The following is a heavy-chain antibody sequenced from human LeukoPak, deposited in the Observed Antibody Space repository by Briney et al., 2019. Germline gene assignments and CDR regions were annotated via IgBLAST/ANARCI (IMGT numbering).Heavy chain of an antibody. V-gene: IGHV3-74*01. D-gene: IGHD3-10*01. CDR3: AREGEYYYFDY. CDR2: INSDGSST. J-gene: IGHJ4*02. CDR1: GFTFSSYW. Sequence: GGSLRLSCAASGFTFSSYWMHWVRQAPGKGLVWVSRINSDGSSTSYADSVKGRFTISRDNAKNALYLQMNSLRAEDTAVYYCAREGEYYYFDYWGQGTLVTVSS.